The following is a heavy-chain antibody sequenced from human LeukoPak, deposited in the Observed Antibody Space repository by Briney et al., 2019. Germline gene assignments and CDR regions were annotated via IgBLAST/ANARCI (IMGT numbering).Heavy chain of an antibody. D-gene: IGHD6-19*01. CDR3: ATDRASKGEQWLGYLSF. Sequence: GRSLRLSCAASGFTFSIYAMNWVRQAPGKGLEAVTVISSDGSNEYYADSVKGRFTISRDNSKNTLYLQMNSLRTEDTAVYYCATDRASKGEQWLGYLSFWGQGTLVTVSS. CDR2: ISSDGSNE. V-gene: IGHV3-30*03. CDR1: GFTFSIYA. J-gene: IGHJ4*02.